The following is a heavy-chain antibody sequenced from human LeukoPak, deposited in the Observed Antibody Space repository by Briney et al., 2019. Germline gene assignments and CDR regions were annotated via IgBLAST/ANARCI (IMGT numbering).Heavy chain of an antibody. CDR3: AKGIAAAPPDGFDI. CDR2: ISGSGGST. CDR1: GFSFSSYA. D-gene: IGHD6-13*01. Sequence: GGSLRLSCAASGFSFSSYAMNWVRQAPGKGLEWVSAISGSGGSTLYAHSVKGRFTISRDNSKNTLYLQMHSLRAEDTAVYYCAKGIAAAPPDGFDIWDQGTMVTVSS. J-gene: IGHJ3*02. V-gene: IGHV3-23*01.